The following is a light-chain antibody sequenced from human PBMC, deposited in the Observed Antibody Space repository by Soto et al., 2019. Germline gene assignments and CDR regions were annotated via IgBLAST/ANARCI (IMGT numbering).Light chain of an antibody. J-gene: IGKJ1*01. CDR3: QQYSTYPWT. CDR2: KAS. V-gene: IGKV1-5*03. CDR1: QTISTL. Sequence: DIQMTQSASTLSAYVGDRVTITCRASQTISTLLAWYQQRPGKAPNLLIYKASSLESGVPSRFSGSGSGTEFTLTISSLQPDDFATYFCQQYSTYPWTFGQGTKVDIK.